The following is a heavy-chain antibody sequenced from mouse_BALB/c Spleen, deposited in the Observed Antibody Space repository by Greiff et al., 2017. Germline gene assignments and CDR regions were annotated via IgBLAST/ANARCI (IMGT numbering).Heavy chain of an antibody. V-gene: IGHV5-17*02. Sequence: EVKLVESGGGLVQPGGSRKLSCAASGFTFSSFGMHWVRQAPEKGLEWVAYISSGSSTIYYADTVMGRFTISRDNPKNTLFLQMTSLRSEDTAMYYCARRSYYGSSPFDYWGQGTTLTVSS. CDR1: GFTFSSFG. CDR3: ARRSYYGSSPFDY. D-gene: IGHD1-1*01. J-gene: IGHJ2*01. CDR2: ISSGSSTI.